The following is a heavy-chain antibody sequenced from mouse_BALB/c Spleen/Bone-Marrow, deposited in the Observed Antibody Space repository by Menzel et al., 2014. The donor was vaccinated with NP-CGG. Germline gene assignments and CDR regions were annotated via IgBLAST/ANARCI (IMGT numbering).Heavy chain of an antibody. CDR2: INPGSSTI. D-gene: IGHD1-2*01. Sequence: EVQLVESGGGLVQPGGSLNLACVASGFDFGRYWMSWARQAPGKGLEWIGEINPGSSTINYSPSLKDKFIISRDNAKNTLYLQMGKVRSEDTALYYCARLGYYGYHDNWGQGTTLTVSS. V-gene: IGHV4-2*02. CDR3: ARLGYYGYHDN. CDR1: GFDFGRYW. J-gene: IGHJ2*01.